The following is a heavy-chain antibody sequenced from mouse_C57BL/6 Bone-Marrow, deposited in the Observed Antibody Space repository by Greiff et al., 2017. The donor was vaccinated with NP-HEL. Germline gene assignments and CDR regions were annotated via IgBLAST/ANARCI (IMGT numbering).Heavy chain of an antibody. CDR3: ARAGNWDNYAMDY. D-gene: IGHD4-1*01. J-gene: IGHJ4*01. CDR1: GYTFTTYP. V-gene: IGHV1-47*01. CDR2: FHPYNDDT. Sequence: QVQLQQSGAELVKPGASVKMSCKASGYTFTTYPIEWMRQNPGKSLEWIGNFHPYNDDTKYNEKFKGKATLTVEKSSSTVYLELSRLTSDDSAVYYCARAGNWDNYAMDYWGQGTSVTVSS.